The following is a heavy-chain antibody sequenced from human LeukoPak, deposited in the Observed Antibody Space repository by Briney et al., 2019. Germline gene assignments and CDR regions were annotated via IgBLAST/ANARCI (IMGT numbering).Heavy chain of an antibody. V-gene: IGHV4-30-2*01. CDR2: IYHSGST. D-gene: IGHD3-10*01. Sequence: PSQTLSLTCTVSGGSISSGGYYWSWIRQLPGKGLEWIGYIYHSGSTYYNPFLKSRVTISVDRSKNQFSLKLSSVTAADTAVYYCARELPPDAFDIWGQGTMVTVSS. CDR3: ARELPPDAFDI. J-gene: IGHJ3*02. CDR1: GGSISSGGYY.